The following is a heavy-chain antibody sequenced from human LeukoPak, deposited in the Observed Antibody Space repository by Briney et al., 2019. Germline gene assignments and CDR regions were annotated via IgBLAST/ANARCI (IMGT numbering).Heavy chain of an antibody. CDR3: AKHSSYYDSSGYYNFDY. CDR1: GFTFSSYS. Sequence: GGSLRLSCAASGFTFSSYSMNWVRQAPGKGLEWVSSISSSSSYIYYADSVKGRFTISRDNAKNTLYLQMNSLRAEDTAVYYCAKHSSYYDSSGYYNFDYWGQGTLVTVSS. V-gene: IGHV3-21*04. D-gene: IGHD3-22*01. J-gene: IGHJ4*02. CDR2: ISSSSSYI.